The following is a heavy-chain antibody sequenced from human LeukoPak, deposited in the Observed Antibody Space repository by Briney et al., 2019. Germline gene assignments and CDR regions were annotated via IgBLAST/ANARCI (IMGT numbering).Heavy chain of an antibody. Sequence: GRSLRLSCAASGFTFSSYGMHWVRQAPGKGLEWVAVIWYDGSNKYYADSVKGRFTISRDNSKNTLYLQMNSLRAEDTAVYYCARARWGDTAMVYFDYWGQGTLVTVSS. J-gene: IGHJ4*02. D-gene: IGHD5-18*01. V-gene: IGHV3-33*01. CDR1: GFTFSSYG. CDR3: ARARWGDTAMVYFDY. CDR2: IWYDGSNK.